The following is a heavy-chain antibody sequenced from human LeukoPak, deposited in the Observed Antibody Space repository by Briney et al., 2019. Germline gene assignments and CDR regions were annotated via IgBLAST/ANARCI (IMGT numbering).Heavy chain of an antibody. CDR2: IKQDGSEK. Sequence: GGSLRLSCAASGFTFSDYYMSWVRQAPGKGLEWVANIKQDGSEKYYVDSVNGRFTISRDNAKNSLYLQMDSLRAEDTAVYYCAKDEAWGQGTLVTVSS. J-gene: IGHJ4*02. CDR3: AKDEA. V-gene: IGHV3-7*04. CDR1: GFTFSDYY.